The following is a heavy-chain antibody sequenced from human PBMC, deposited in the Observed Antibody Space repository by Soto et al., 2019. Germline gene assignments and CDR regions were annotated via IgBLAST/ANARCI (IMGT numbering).Heavy chain of an antibody. CDR3: ARDLIAVAGDRRNFDY. D-gene: IGHD6-19*01. J-gene: IGHJ4*02. CDR2: IIPIFGTA. Sequence: SVKVSCKASGGTFSSYAISWVRQAPGQGLEWMGGIIPIFGTANYAQKFQGRVTITADESTGTAYMELSSLRSEDTAVYYCARDLIAVAGDRRNFDYWGQGTLVTVSS. CDR1: GGTFSSYA. V-gene: IGHV1-69*13.